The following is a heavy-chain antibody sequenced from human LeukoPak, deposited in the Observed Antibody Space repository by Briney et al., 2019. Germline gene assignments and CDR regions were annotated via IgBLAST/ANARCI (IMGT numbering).Heavy chain of an antibody. D-gene: IGHD2-15*01. J-gene: IGHJ4*02. CDR1: GGSFNSSSFF. CDR2: IYLSGST. Sequence: PSETLSLTCTVSGGSFNSSSFFWGWIRPPPGKGLEWIGSIYLSGSTLYNPSLKSRLIMSVDTSKNQFSLKLTSVTAADTAMYYCARQTVLPATHCDFWGQGTLVTVS. CDR3: ARQTVLPATHCDF. V-gene: IGHV4-39*01.